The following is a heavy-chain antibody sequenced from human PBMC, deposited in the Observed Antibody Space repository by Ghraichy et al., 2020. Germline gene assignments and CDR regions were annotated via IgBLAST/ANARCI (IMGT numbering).Heavy chain of an antibody. CDR3: ARGRGPVAPDS. CDR1: GYTFTSYD. Sequence: ASVKVSCKASGYTFTSYDINWVRQATGQGLEWMGWMNPNSGNTGYAQNFQGRVTMTSNTSISTAYLELSSLRSEDTAVYFCARGRGPVAPDSWGQGTLVTVSS. D-gene: IGHD6-19*01. V-gene: IGHV1-8*01. J-gene: IGHJ4*02. CDR2: MNPNSGNT.